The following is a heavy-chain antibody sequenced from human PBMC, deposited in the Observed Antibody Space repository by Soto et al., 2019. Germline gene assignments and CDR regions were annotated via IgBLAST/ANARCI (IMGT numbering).Heavy chain of an antibody. J-gene: IGHJ4*02. D-gene: IGHD3-10*01. V-gene: IGHV1-69*02. CDR3: ASSYGSGYRAFDY. Sequence: QVQLVQSGAEVKRPGSSVKVSCKASGDTFNFYSINWVRQAPGVGLEWMGRVNPIVSKSNYAQKFQGRVTMTADKSTSTAYMELSSLRSEYTAIYYCASSYGSGYRAFDYWGQGALVTVSS. CDR2: VNPIVSKS. CDR1: GDTFNFYS.